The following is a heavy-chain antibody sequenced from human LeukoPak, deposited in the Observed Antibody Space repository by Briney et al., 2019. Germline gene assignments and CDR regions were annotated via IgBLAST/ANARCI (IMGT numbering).Heavy chain of an antibody. V-gene: IGHV3-23*01. J-gene: IGHJ4*02. CDR3: ARGVFGLVYISTMYYFDY. Sequence: GGSLRLSCAASGFPFSNYAMNWVRQAPGKGLEWVSAISGSGGGTYYADSVKGRFTISRDNSKNTLYLQMNSLRAEDTAVYYCARGVFGLVYISTMYYFDYWGQGTLVTVSS. D-gene: IGHD3/OR15-3a*01. CDR1: GFPFSNYA. CDR2: ISGSGGGT.